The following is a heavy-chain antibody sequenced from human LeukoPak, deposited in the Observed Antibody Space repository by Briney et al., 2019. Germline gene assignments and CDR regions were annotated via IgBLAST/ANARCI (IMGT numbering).Heavy chain of an antibody. CDR2: ISAYNGNT. D-gene: IGHD6-13*01. J-gene: IGHJ5*02. CDR3: ARDESPYSSSWYNWFDP. Sequence: ASVKVSCKDSGYTFTSYGISWVRQAPGQGLEWMGWISAYNGNTNYAQKLQGRVTMTTDTSTSTAYMELGSLRSDDTAVYYCARDESPYSSSWYNWFDPWGQGTLVTVSS. V-gene: IGHV1-18*01. CDR1: GYTFTSYG.